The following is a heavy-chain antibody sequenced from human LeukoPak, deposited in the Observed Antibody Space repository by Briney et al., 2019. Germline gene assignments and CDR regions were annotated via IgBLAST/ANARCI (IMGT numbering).Heavy chain of an antibody. CDR2: IYYSGST. D-gene: IGHD2-2*03. CDR1: GGSISSYY. J-gene: IGHJ4*02. V-gene: IGHV4-59*01. Sequence: SETPSLTCAVYGGSISSYYWSWIRQPPGKGLEWIGYIYYSGSTNYNPSLKSRVTISVDTSKNQFSLKLSSVTAADTAVYYCARDGYCSSTSCYRGVGLWGQGTLVTVSS. CDR3: ARDGYCSSTSCYRGVGL.